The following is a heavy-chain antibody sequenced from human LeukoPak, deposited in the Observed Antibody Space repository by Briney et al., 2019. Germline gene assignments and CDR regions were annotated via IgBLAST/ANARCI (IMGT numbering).Heavy chain of an antibody. J-gene: IGHJ4*02. CDR2: ISKSSGYI. V-gene: IGHV3-21*04. D-gene: IGHD3-3*01. CDR1: GFTFSSYS. Sequence: GGSLRLSCAASGFTFSSYSMNWVRQAPGKGLEWVSSISKSSGYIYYADSVKGRFTISRDNAKNSLYLQINSLRAEDTAVYYCANGNGQRFLEWLHETYFDYWGQGTLVTVSS. CDR3: ANGNGQRFLEWLHETYFDY.